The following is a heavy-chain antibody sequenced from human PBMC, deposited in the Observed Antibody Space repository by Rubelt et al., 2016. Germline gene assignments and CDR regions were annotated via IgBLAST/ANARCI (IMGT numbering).Heavy chain of an antibody. CDR2: IRAYNGNT. CDR1: GYTFTSYG. D-gene: IGHD5-12*01. CDR3: AADPTTRFTSTGWFDP. J-gene: IGHJ5*02. V-gene: IGHV1-18*01. Sequence: QVQLVQSGAEVKKPGASVKVSCKASGYTFTSYGISWVRQAPRQGLEWMGRIRAYNGNTNYAQKLQGRVTMITDTTTSTAYMELRSLRSDDTAVYYCAADPTTRFTSTGWFDPWGQGTLVTVSS.